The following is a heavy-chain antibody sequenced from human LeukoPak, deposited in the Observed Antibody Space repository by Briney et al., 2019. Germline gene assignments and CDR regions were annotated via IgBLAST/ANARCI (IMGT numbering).Heavy chain of an antibody. V-gene: IGHV3-33*05. CDR1: GFTFSGYG. D-gene: IGHD5-12*01. CDR3: AVKGGYNDWDAPFDY. CDR2: ISYDGGRK. J-gene: IGHJ4*02. Sequence: GGSLRLSCAASGFTFSGYGMHWVRQAPGKGLEWVAVISYDGGRKYSADPVKGRFTISRDNGKNELYLQMSSLGDEDTAVYYCAVKGGYNDWDAPFDYWGQGTLVTVSS.